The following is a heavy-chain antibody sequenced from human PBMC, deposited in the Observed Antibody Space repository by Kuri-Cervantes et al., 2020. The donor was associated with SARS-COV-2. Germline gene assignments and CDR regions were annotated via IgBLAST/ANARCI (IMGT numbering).Heavy chain of an antibody. Sequence: GQSLKISCAASGFTFSSYAMHWVRQAPGKGLEWVAVISYDGSNKYYADSVKGRFTISRDNSKNTLYLQMNSLRAEDTAVYYCARDLGVVVPATDYGMDVWGQGTTVTVSS. D-gene: IGHD2-2*01. CDR2: ISYDGSNK. CDR3: ARDLGVVVPATDYGMDV. V-gene: IGHV3-30-3*01. J-gene: IGHJ6*02. CDR1: GFTFSSYA.